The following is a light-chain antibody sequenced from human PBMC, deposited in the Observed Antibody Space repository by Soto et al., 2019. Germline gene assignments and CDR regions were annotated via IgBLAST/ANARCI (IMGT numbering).Light chain of an antibody. CDR1: QSVSSNY. CDR3: QQYGNSPRYS. CDR2: ATS. Sequence: EIVVTQSPGTLSLSPGERVTLSCRASQSVSSNYLAWYQQKPGQAPRLLIYATSSRATGIPDRCSGSGSGTYFTLPISRLEAEDFGVYYCQQYGNSPRYSFGQGTKLEIK. V-gene: IGKV3-20*01. J-gene: IGKJ2*03.